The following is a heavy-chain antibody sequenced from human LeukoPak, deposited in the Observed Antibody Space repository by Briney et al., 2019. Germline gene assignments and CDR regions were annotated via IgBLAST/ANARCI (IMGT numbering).Heavy chain of an antibody. D-gene: IGHD2-2*01. V-gene: IGHV4-31*03. CDR3: ARAHIVVVPAATPLFDY. CDR2: IYYSGST. CDR1: GGSISSGGYY. J-gene: IGHJ4*02. Sequence: SQTLSLTCTVSGGSISSGGYYWSWIRQHPGKGLEWIGYIYYSGSTYYNPSLKSRVTISVDTSKNQFSLKLSSVTAAGTAVYYCARAHIVVVPAATPLFDYWGQGTLVTVSS.